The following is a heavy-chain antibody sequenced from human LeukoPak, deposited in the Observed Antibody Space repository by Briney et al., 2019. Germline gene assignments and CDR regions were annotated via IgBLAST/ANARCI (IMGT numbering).Heavy chain of an antibody. CDR1: GFTFSSYS. Sequence: PGGSLRLSCAASGFTFSSYSMNWVRQAPGKGLEWVSSISSSSSYIYYADSVKGRFSISRDNAKNSLCLQMNSLRAEDTAVYYCVRDMTTATTCYLQHWGQGTLVTVSS. J-gene: IGHJ1*01. V-gene: IGHV3-21*01. D-gene: IGHD4-17*01. CDR2: ISSSSSYI. CDR3: VRDMTTATTCYLQH.